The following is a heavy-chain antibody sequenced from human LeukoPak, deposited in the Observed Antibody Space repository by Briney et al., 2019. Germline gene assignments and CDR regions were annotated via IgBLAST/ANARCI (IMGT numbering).Heavy chain of an antibody. CDR2: INHSGST. D-gene: IGHD1-26*01. V-gene: IGHV4-34*01. CDR1: GGSFSGYY. Sequence: SETLSLTCAVYGGSFSGYYWSWIRQPPGKGLEWIGEINHSGSTNYNPSLKSRVTISVDTSKNQFSLKLSSVTAADTAVYYCARGRVRIMGATTPFDYWGQGTLVTVSS. CDR3: ARGRVRIMGATTPFDY. J-gene: IGHJ4*02.